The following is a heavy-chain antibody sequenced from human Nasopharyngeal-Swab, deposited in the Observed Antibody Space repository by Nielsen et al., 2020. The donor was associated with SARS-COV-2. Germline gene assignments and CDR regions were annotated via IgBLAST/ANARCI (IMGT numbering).Heavy chain of an antibody. CDR2: ISYDGSNK. V-gene: IGHV3-30-3*01. CDR1: GFTFSRYT. Sequence: GESLKISCAASGFTFSRYTMHWVRQAPGKGLKWVAVISYDGSNKYYADSVKGRFTISRDISKNTLYLQTNSLRAEDTAVFYCASTPLDSSGYYYAFHYWGRGTLVTVSS. D-gene: IGHD3-22*01. CDR3: ASTPLDSSGYYYAFHY. J-gene: IGHJ4*02.